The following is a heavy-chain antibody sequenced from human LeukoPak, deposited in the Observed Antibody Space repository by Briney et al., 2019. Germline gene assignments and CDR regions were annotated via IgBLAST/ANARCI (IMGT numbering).Heavy chain of an antibody. J-gene: IGHJ4*02. Sequence: GASVKVSCKASGGTFSSYAISWVRQAPGQGLEWMGGIIPIFGTANYAQKFQGRVTITADESTSTAYMELSSLRSEDTAVYYCARESTEEMATIRPQFDYWGQGTLVTVSS. V-gene: IGHV1-69*01. D-gene: IGHD5-24*01. CDR2: IIPIFGTA. CDR1: GGTFSSYA. CDR3: ARESTEEMATIRPQFDY.